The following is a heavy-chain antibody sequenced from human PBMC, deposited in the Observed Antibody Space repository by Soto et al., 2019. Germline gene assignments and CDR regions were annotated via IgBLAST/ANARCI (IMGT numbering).Heavy chain of an antibody. J-gene: IGHJ6*03. CDR1: GFSFDGYS. Sequence: GLSMTLSCAASGFSFDGYSPHRVRQAPGKGLEWVSGISWNSGSIGYADSVKGRFTISRDNAKNSLYLQMNSLRAEDTALYYCAKGWGSSYYYYMDVWGKGTTVTVSS. CDR2: ISWNSGSI. V-gene: IGHV3-9*01. CDR3: AKGWGSSYYYYMDV. D-gene: IGHD6-6*01.